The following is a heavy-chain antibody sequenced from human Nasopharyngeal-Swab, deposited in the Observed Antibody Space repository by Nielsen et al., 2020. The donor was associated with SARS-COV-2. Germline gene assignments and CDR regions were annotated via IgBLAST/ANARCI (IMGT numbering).Heavy chain of an antibody. Sequence: SVKVSCKASGYTFTSYAMNWVRQAPGQGLEWMGWINTNTGNPTYAQGFTGRFVFSLDTSVSTAYLQISSLKAEDTAVYYCARGNIAIQYYYYGMDVWGQGTTVTVSS. J-gene: IGHJ6*02. V-gene: IGHV7-4-1*02. CDR3: ARGNIAIQYYYYGMDV. D-gene: IGHD2/OR15-2a*01. CDR1: GYTFTSYA. CDR2: INTNTGNP.